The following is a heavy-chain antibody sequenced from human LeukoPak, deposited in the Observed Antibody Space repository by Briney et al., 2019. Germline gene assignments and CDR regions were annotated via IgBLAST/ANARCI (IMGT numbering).Heavy chain of an antibody. CDR1: GFTFSSYA. D-gene: IGHD3-9*01. CDR3: AKATYFDWLLYFDY. V-gene: IGHV3-23*01. CDR2: ISGSGGST. J-gene: IGHJ4*02. Sequence: PGRSLRLSCAASGFTFSSYAMSWVRQAPGKGLEWVSAISGSGGSTYYADSVKGRFTISRDNSKNTLYLQMNSLRAEDTAVYYCAKATYFDWLLYFDYWGQGTLVTVSS.